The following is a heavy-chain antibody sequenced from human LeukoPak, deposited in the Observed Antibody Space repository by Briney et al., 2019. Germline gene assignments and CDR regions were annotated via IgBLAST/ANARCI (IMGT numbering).Heavy chain of an antibody. J-gene: IGHJ4*02. CDR3: ARDDSSGYSNPYFDY. Sequence: GGSLRLSCAASGFTFSSYSMNWVRQAPGKGLEWVSSISSSSSYIYYADSVKGRFTISRDNAKNSLYLQMNSLRAEDTAVYYCARDDSSGYSNPYFDYWGQGTLDTVSS. CDR2: ISSSSSYI. CDR1: GFTFSSYS. V-gene: IGHV3-21*01. D-gene: IGHD3-22*01.